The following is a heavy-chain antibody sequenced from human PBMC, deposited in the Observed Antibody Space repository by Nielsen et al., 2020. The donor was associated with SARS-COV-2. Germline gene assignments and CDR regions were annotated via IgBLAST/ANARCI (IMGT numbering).Heavy chain of an antibody. V-gene: IGHV3-48*04. J-gene: IGHJ4*02. CDR1: GFIFSNYR. CDR3: AGGGVDF. CDR2: ISRDGGAT. Sequence: GESLKISCAASGFIFSNYRIHWVRQAPGKGLEWVSYISRDGGATYYADSVKGRFTISRDNAKNSLYLQMNSLRAEDTAVYYCAGGGVDFWGQGTLVTVSS. D-gene: IGHD2-15*01.